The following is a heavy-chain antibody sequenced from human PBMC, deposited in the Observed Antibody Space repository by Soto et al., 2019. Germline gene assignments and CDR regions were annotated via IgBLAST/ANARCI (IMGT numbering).Heavy chain of an antibody. V-gene: IGHV4-61*01. CDR1: GGSVSSGSYY. Sequence: TSETLSLTCTVSGGSVSSGSYYWSWIRQPPGKGLEWIGYIYYSGSTNYNPSLKSRVTISVDTSKNQFSLKLSSVTAADTAVYYCARDSVGKDYYYYYGMDVWGQGTTVTVSS. CDR2: IYYSGST. J-gene: IGHJ6*02. D-gene: IGHD7-27*01. CDR3: ARDSVGKDYYYYYGMDV.